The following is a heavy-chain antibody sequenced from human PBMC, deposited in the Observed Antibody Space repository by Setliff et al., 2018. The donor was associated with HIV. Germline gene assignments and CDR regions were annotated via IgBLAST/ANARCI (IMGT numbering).Heavy chain of an antibody. CDR2: ISAYNGNT. CDR3: ARVSGCSTTSCYGSRGFDS. J-gene: IGHJ4*02. Sequence: ASVKVSCKASGYIFNSYGISWVRQAPGQGLEWMGWISAYNGNTNYAQKLQGRVTRTTDTSTSTAYMELRSLRSDDTAVYYCARVSGCSTTSCYGSRGFDSWGQGTLVTVSS. D-gene: IGHD2-2*01. CDR1: GYIFNSYG. V-gene: IGHV1-18*01.